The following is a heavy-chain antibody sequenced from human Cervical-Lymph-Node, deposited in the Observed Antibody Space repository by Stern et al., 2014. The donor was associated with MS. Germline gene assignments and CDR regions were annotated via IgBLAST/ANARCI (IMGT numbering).Heavy chain of an antibody. CDR3: ARVNSGYNWFDY. CDR1: GDSISNTNW. J-gene: IGHJ5*01. Sequence: VQLEESGPGLVKPSGTLSLTCAVSGDSISNTNWWGWVRQTPGMGLEWIGEISHSGTTNFTPFLKSRVTMSEDTSQNQFSLELKSVTAADTAIYYCARVNSGYNWFDYWGQGTLVTVSS. D-gene: IGHD5-12*01. CDR2: ISHSGTT. V-gene: IGHV4-4*02.